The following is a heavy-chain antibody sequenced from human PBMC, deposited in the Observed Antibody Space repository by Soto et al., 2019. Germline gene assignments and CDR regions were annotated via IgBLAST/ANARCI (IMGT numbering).Heavy chain of an antibody. Sequence: QVQLVESGGGVVQPGRSLRLSRAASGFTFSSYGRHWVRQAPGKGLEWVAVISYDGSNKYYADSVKGRFTISRDNSKNTLYLQMNSLRAEDTAVYYCAKNQAVAGAFDYWGQGTLVTVSS. J-gene: IGHJ4*02. CDR1: GFTFSSYG. CDR2: ISYDGSNK. V-gene: IGHV3-30*18. D-gene: IGHD6-19*01. CDR3: AKNQAVAGAFDY.